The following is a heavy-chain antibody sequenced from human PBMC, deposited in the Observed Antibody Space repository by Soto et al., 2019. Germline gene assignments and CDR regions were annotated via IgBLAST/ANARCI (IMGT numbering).Heavy chain of an antibody. CDR1: GGSVSSGSHY. Sequence: NPSETLSLTCIVSGGSVSSGSHYWNWIRQPPGKGLEWLGYMSYSGSTKYNSSLKSRVSMSVDTSKNQFSLKLSSVTAADAAVYYCARQVDTAQFTDYFDCWGQGALVTVSS. J-gene: IGHJ4*02. CDR2: MSYSGST. D-gene: IGHD5-18*01. V-gene: IGHV4-61*01. CDR3: ARQVDTAQFTDYFDC.